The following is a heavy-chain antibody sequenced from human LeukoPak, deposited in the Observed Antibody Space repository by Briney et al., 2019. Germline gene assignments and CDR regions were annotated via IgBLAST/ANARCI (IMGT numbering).Heavy chain of an antibody. Sequence: GGSLRLSCAASGFTFSSYWMHWVRHAPGKGLVWVSRINSDGSTTNYADSVKGRFTISRDNARNTLYLQMNSLRGEDTAVYYCARGWESGAFDIWGQGTMVTVSS. V-gene: IGHV3-74*01. D-gene: IGHD1-26*01. J-gene: IGHJ3*02. CDR1: GFTFSSYW. CDR2: INSDGSTT. CDR3: ARGWESGAFDI.